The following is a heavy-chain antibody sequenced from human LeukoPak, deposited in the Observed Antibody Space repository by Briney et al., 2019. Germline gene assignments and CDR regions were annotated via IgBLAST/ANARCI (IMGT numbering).Heavy chain of an antibody. CDR3: ATLPGGVTTPNPS. D-gene: IGHD4-17*01. CDR2: VSTTGST. V-gene: IGHV4-61*02. Sequence: KPSETLSLTCTVSGGSISSGRYYWSWIRQPAGKGLEWIGRVSTTGSTNYNPSLQSRVTISLDTSKNQFSLKLTSVTAADTAVYYCATLPGGVTTPNPSWGQGTLVTVSS. J-gene: IGHJ5*02. CDR1: GGSISSGRYY.